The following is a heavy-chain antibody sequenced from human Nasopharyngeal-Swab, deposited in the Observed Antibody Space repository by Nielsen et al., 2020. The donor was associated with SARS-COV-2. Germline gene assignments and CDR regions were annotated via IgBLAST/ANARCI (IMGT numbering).Heavy chain of an antibody. J-gene: IGHJ5*02. V-gene: IGHV3-11*01. CDR1: GFTFSYHY. CDR3: ARGPSSSRFDP. D-gene: IGHD6-13*01. CDR2: ISDSGTTM. Sequence: GGSLRLSCVGSGFTFSYHYMSWIRQAPGKGLEWVSYISDSGTTMYADSVKGRFTISRDNARKSVYLQLNSLRAEDTAVYYCARGPSSSRFDPWGQGSLVTVSS.